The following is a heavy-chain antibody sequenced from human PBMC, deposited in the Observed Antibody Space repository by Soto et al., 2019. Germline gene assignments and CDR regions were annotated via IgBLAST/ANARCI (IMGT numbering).Heavy chain of an antibody. D-gene: IGHD3-9*01. CDR1: GFTFSSYS. J-gene: IGHJ3*02. CDR3: ARPITAPLYDILTGDAFDN. V-gene: IGHV3-21*01. Sequence: GGSLRLSCAASGFTFSSYSMNWVRQAPGKGLEWVSSISSSSSYIYYADSVKGRFTISRDNAKNSLYLQMNSLRAEDTAVYYCARPITAPLYDILTGDAFDNWGQGTMVTVSS. CDR2: ISSSSSYI.